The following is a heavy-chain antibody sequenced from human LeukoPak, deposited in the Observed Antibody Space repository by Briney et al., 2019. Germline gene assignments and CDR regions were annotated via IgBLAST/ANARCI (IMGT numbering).Heavy chain of an antibody. CDR2: IYYSGST. V-gene: IGHV4-59*08. CDR3: ARSSPVPRARQVVPSPEY. Sequence: SETLPLTCTVSGASISSYYWSWIRQPPGKGLEWIGYIYYSGSTNYNPSLKSRVTISVDTSKNQFSLRLSSVTAADTAVYYRARSSPVPRARQVVPSPEYWGHGTLVTVSS. J-gene: IGHJ4*01. CDR1: GASISSYY. D-gene: IGHD6-13*01.